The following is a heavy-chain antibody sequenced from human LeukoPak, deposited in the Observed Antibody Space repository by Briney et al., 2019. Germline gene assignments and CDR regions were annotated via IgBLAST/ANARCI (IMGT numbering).Heavy chain of an antibody. J-gene: IGHJ6*04. CDR2: INHSGST. V-gene: IGHV4-34*01. D-gene: IGHD2-8*02. Sequence: SETLSLTCAVYGGSFSGYYWSWIRQPPGKGLEWIEEINHSGSTNYNPSLKSRVTISVDTSKNQFSLKLSSVTAADTAVYYCARGRLRVVYEVWGKGTTVTVSS. CDR3: ARGRLRVVYEV. CDR1: GGSFSGYY.